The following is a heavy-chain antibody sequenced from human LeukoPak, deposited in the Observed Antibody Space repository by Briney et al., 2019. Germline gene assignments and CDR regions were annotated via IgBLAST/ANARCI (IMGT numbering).Heavy chain of an antibody. J-gene: IGHJ4*02. V-gene: IGHV3-21*01. Sequence: PGGSLRLSCAASGFTFSSYSMNWVRQAPGKGLEWVSSISSSSSYIYYADSVKGRFTISRDNAKNPLYLQMNSLRAEDTAVYYCATSAITGTTPDYWGQGTLVTVSS. D-gene: IGHD1-20*01. CDR2: ISSSSSYI. CDR1: GFTFSSYS. CDR3: ATSAITGTTPDY.